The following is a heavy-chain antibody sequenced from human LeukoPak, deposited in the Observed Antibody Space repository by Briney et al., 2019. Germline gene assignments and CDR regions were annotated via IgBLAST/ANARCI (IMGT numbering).Heavy chain of an antibody. J-gene: IGHJ3*02. CDR3: ARTNEAFDI. CDR1: GFSFSSYW. V-gene: IGHV3-21*01. Sequence: GGSLRLSCAASGFSFSSYWMHWVRQAPGKGLEWVSSISSSSSYIYYADSVKGRFTISRDNAKNSLYLQMNSLRAEDTAVYYCARTNEAFDIWGQGTMVTVSS. CDR2: ISSSSSYI.